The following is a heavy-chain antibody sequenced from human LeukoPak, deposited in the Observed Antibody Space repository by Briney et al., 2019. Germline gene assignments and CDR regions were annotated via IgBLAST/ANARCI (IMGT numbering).Heavy chain of an antibody. CDR2: ISGSGGST. D-gene: IGHD3-22*01. J-gene: IGHJ4*02. CDR1: GFTFSSYA. CDR3: AKDESGYYYDSSGYPDY. V-gene: IGHV3-23*01. Sequence: SGGSLRLSCAASGFTFSSYAMSWVRQAPGKGLEWVSAISGSGGSTYYADSVKGRFTISRDNSKNTLYLQMNSLRAEDTAVYYCAKDESGYYYDSSGYPDYWGQGTLVTVSS.